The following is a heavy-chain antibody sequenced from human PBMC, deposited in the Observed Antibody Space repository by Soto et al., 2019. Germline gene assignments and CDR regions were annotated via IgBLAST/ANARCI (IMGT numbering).Heavy chain of an antibody. V-gene: IGHV4-34*01. J-gene: IGHJ6*03. Sequence: SETLSLTCAVYGGSFSGYYWSWIRQPPGKGLEWIGEINHSGSTNYNPSLKSRVTISVDTSKNQFSLKLSSVTAADTAVYYCARHPWYYYGSGSYPYYYYYYMDVWGKGTTVTVSS. CDR3: ARHPWYYYGSGSYPYYYYYYMDV. D-gene: IGHD3-10*01. CDR2: INHSGST. CDR1: GGSFSGYY.